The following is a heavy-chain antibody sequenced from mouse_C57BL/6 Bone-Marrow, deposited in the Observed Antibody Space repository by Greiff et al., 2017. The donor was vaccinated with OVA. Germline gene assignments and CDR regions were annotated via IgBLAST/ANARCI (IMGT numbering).Heavy chain of an antibody. CDR3: ARVEYSNHYWYFDV. Sequence: EVQVVESGGGLVQPGGSLKLSCAASGFTFSDYGMAWVRQAPRTGPEWVAFISNLAYSIYYAETVTGRFTISRENAKNTLYLDMRSLMSEDTAMYYCARVEYSNHYWYFDVWGTGTTVTVSS. D-gene: IGHD2-5*01. V-gene: IGHV5-15*01. CDR2: ISNLAYSI. J-gene: IGHJ1*03. CDR1: GFTFSDYG.